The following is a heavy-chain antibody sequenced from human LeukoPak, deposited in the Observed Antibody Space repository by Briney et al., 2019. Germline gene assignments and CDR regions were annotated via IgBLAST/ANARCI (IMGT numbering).Heavy chain of an antibody. V-gene: IGHV3-23*01. CDR3: AKVVGAIDS. J-gene: IGHJ4*02. CDR2: ISASGSST. CDR1: GFTFSSYA. Sequence: GGSLILSCAASGFTFSSYALTWVRQAPGKGLEWVSAISASGSSTFYADSVKGRFTISRDNSKNTVYLQMNGLRADDTAIYYCAKVVGAIDSWGQGTLVTVSS. D-gene: IGHD2-2*01.